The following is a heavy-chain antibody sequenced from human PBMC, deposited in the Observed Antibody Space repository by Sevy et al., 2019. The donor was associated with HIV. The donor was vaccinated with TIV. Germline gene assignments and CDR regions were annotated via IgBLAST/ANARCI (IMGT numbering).Heavy chain of an antibody. V-gene: IGHV1-24*01. J-gene: IGHJ4*02. D-gene: IGHD2-2*01. CDR3: ATDPGCSSTSCYEFDY. CDR2: FDPEDGET. CDR1: GYTLTELS. Sequence: ASVKVSCKVSGYTLTELSMHWVRQAPGKGLEWMGGFDPEDGETIYAQKFQGRVTMTEDTSTDTAYMELSSLRSEDTAVYYCATDPGCSSTSCYEFDYRGQGTLVTVSS.